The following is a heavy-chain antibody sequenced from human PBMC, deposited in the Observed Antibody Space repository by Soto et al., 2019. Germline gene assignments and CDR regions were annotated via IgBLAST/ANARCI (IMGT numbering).Heavy chain of an antibody. J-gene: IGHJ1*01. V-gene: IGHV3-30*19. CDR2: TSYDGSDK. CDR1: GFTFRSYV. D-gene: IGHD3-16*01. Sequence: QVQLVESGGGVVQPGTSLRLSCVGSGFTFRSYVIHWVRQAPGKGLEWVALTSYDGSDKYYDDSVKGRFTISRDNSRNTVELQMDSLRLEDTPLYYCARWGTTGGLDVWGQGTLVSVSS. CDR3: ARWGTTGGLDV.